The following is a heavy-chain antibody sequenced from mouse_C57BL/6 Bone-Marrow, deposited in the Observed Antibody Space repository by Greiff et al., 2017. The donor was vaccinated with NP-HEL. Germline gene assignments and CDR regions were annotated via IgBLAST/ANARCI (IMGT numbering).Heavy chain of an antibody. V-gene: IGHV1-76*01. D-gene: IGHD1-1*01. CDR3: ASGEFGSSPWFDD. Sequence: VQLQQSGAELVRPGASVTLSCKASGYTFTDYYINWVKQRPGQGLEWIARIYPGSGNTYYNEKFKGKATLTAEKSSSTAYMQLSSLTSEDSAVCCCASGEFGSSPWFDDWGQGTLVTVSA. J-gene: IGHJ3*01. CDR1: GYTFTDYY. CDR2: IYPGSGNT.